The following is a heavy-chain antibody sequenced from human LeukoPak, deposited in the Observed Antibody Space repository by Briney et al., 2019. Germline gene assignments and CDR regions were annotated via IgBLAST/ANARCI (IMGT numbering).Heavy chain of an antibody. V-gene: IGHV3-23*01. Sequence: GGSLRLSCAVSGVTLSNYGMSWVRQAPGKGLEWVAGISDSGGRTNYADSVKGRFTISRDNPKNTLYLQMNSLRAEDTAVYYCARDSPDYGDYEDLYYYMDVWGKGTTVTVSS. CDR3: ARDSPDYGDYEDLYYYMDV. D-gene: IGHD4-17*01. CDR1: GVTLSNYG. J-gene: IGHJ6*03. CDR2: ISDSGGRT.